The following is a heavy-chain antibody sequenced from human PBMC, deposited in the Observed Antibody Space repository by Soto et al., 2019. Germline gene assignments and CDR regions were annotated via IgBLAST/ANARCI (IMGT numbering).Heavy chain of an antibody. CDR2: IYYSGST. Sequence: QVQLQESGPGLVKPSQTLSLTCTVSGGSISSGGYYCSWIRQHPGKGLEWIGYIYYSGSTYYNPSLKSRVTKSVDPSKNQFSLKLSSVTAADTALYYCASLGVDSYGMDVWGQGTTVTVSS. J-gene: IGHJ6*02. V-gene: IGHV4-31*03. CDR3: ASLGVDSYGMDV. D-gene: IGHD5-12*01. CDR1: GGSISSGGYY.